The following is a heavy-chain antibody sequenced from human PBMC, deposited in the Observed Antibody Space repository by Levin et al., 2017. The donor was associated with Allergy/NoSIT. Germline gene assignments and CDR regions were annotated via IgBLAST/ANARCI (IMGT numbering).Heavy chain of an antibody. Sequence: GASVKVSCRSSGYTFTGYYMHWVRQAPGQGLEWMGWINPNSGGTNYAQKFQGRVTMTRDTSISTAYMELSRLRSDDTAVYYCATGLYCTSSSCYAGYCSGGRCLGYWGQGTLVTVSS. CDR3: ATGLYCTSSSCYAGYCSGGRCLGY. D-gene: IGHD2-2*01. CDR1: GYTFTGYY. J-gene: IGHJ4*02. CDR2: INPNSGGT. V-gene: IGHV1-2*02.